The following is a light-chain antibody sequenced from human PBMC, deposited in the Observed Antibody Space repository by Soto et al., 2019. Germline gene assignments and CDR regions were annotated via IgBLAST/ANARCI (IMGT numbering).Light chain of an antibody. J-gene: IGKJ1*01. V-gene: IGKV3-20*01. CDR1: QSVSSSS. Sequence: EIVLTQSPGTLSLSPGERATLSCRASQSVSSSSLAWYQQKRGQAPRLLIHDASSRATGIPDRFSASGSGTDFSLTISRLEPEDFAVYYCQQYGTSPWTFGQGTKVDIK. CDR3: QQYGTSPWT. CDR2: DAS.